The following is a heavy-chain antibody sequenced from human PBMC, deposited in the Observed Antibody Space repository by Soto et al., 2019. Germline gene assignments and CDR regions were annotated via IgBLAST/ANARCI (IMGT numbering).Heavy chain of an antibody. V-gene: IGHV3-74*01. J-gene: IGHJ6*02. CDR1: GFTFSSYW. CDR2: INSDGSST. CDR3: ARGDNWNEDYYYYGMDV. Sequence: GWSLRLSCAASGFTFSSYWMHWVRQAPGKGLVWVSRINSDGSSTSYADSVKGRFTISRDNAKNTLYLQMNSLRAEDTAVYYCARGDNWNEDYYYYGMDVWGQGTTVTVSS. D-gene: IGHD1-1*01.